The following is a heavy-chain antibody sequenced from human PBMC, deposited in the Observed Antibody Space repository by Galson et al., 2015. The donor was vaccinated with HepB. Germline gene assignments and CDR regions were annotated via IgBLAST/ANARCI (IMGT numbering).Heavy chain of an antibody. Sequence: TLSLTCAVSGGSISSSNWWSWVRQPPGKGLEWIGEIYHSGSTNYNPSLKSRVTISVDKSKNQFSLKLSSVTAADTAVYYCAELSSSWLGEHDAFDIWGQWTMVTVSS. V-gene: IGHV4-4*02. D-gene: IGHD6-13*01. CDR3: AELSSSWLGEHDAFDI. CDR2: IYHSGST. J-gene: IGHJ3*02. CDR1: GGSISSSNW.